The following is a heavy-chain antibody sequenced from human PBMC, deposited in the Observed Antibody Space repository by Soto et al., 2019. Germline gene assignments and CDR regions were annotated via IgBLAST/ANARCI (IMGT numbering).Heavy chain of an antibody. Sequence: GGSLRLSCAVSGFTFGTYWMSWVRQTPGKGLEWVANIKPDGSKKYYVGSVKGRFTISRDNSKNTLYLQMNSLRAEDTAVYYCARESYYDSSGYYYFRVRYYYYGMDVWGQGTTVTVSS. D-gene: IGHD3-22*01. CDR1: GFTFGTYW. CDR3: ARESYYDSSGYYYFRVRYYYYGMDV. CDR2: IKPDGSKK. J-gene: IGHJ6*02. V-gene: IGHV3-7*01.